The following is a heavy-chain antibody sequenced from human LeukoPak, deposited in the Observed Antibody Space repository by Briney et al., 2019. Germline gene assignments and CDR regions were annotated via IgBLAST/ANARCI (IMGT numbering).Heavy chain of an antibody. V-gene: IGHV1-69*13. J-gene: IGHJ6*02. CDR3: ASREGVGATTNYYYGMDV. CDR1: GGTFSNYA. D-gene: IGHD1-26*01. Sequence: SVKVSCKASGGTFSNYAISWVRQAPGQGLEWMGGIIPILGTAKCAQKFQGRVTITADESTSTAYMELSSLRSEDTAVYYCASREGVGATTNYYYGMDVWGQGTTVTVSS. CDR2: IIPILGTA.